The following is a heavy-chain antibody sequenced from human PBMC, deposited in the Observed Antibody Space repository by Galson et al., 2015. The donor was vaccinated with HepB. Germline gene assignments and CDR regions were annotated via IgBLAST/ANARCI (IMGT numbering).Heavy chain of an antibody. V-gene: IGHV3-11*03. Sequence: SLRLSCAASGFTFSDYYMSWIRQAPGKGLEWVSYISSTSSYTKYADSVEGRFTISRDNAKNSLYLQMNSLRAEDTAVYYCARRITGTTLIQYNWFDPWGQGTLVTVSS. CDR3: ARRITGTTLIQYNWFDP. J-gene: IGHJ5*02. CDR1: GFTFSDYY. D-gene: IGHD1-14*01. CDR2: ISSTSSYT.